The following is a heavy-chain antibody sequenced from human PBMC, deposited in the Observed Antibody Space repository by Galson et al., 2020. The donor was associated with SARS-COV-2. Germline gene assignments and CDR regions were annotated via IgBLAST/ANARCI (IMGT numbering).Heavy chain of an antibody. J-gene: IGHJ3*02. CDR2: IYSGGST. CDR1: GFTVSSNY. D-gene: IGHD6-19*01. V-gene: IGHV3-53*05. CDR3: ASGGSGWYSDAFDI. Sequence: QLGESLKISCAASGFTVSSNYMSWVRQAPGKGLEWVSAIYSGGSTYYADSVKGRFTISRDNSKNTLYLQINSLRPEDTAVYYCASGGSGWYSDAFDIWGQGTMVTVPS.